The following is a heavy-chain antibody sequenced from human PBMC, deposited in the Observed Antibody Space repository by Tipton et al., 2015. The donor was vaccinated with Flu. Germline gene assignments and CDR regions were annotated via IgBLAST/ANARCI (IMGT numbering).Heavy chain of an antibody. Sequence: TLSLTCDVSGYSITSAYYWGWVRQPPGQGLEWIGSIYHSGTTYYNPSLKSRVIISVDTSKNHFSLRLTSVTAADTAVYYCATVPVGDFWSGFLRNWGPGTLVTVSS. D-gene: IGHD3-3*01. CDR1: GYSITSAYY. CDR2: IYHSGTT. CDR3: ATVPVGDFWSGFLRN. V-gene: IGHV4-38-2*01. J-gene: IGHJ3*01.